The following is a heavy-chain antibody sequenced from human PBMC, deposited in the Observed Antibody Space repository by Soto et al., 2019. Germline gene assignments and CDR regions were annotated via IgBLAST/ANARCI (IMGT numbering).Heavy chain of an antibody. D-gene: IGHD2-21*02. J-gene: IGHJ3*01. CDR3: AKGFIVVVTVLRPDDAFDV. Sequence: EVQLVESGGGLVKPGGSLRLSCAASGFTFSSSSVNWVRQAPGKGLEWVSGISGGGGSTYYADSVKGRFTISRDPSKNTVFLEMNSLRAEDTAVYYCAKGFIVVVTVLRPDDAFDVWGQGTLVTVSS. CDR1: GFTFSSSS. CDR2: ISGGGGST. V-gene: IGHV3-23*04.